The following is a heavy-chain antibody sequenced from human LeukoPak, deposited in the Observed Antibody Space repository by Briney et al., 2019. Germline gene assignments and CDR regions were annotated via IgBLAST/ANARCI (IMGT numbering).Heavy chain of an antibody. D-gene: IGHD3-22*01. CDR2: ISGSGGST. CDR3: ARDPEPSYYYDSSGYWHYFDY. CDR1: GFTFSSYA. V-gene: IGHV3-23*01. Sequence: GGSLRLSCAASGFTFSSYAMSWVRQAPGKGLEWVSAISGSGGSTYYADSVKGRFTISRDNSKNTLYLQMNSLRAEDTAVYYCARDPEPSYYYDSSGYWHYFDYWGQGTLVTVSS. J-gene: IGHJ4*02.